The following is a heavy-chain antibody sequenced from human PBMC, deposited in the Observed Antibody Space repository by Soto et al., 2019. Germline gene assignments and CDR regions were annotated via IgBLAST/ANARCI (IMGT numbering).Heavy chain of an antibody. J-gene: IGHJ5*02. CDR3: AGRTASIYGPWFAP. CDR2: IHHTGIT. Sequence: SLTCTVSGGSMTSYYWTWIRQPPGKGLDWLGYIHHTGITNYNPSLKSRLTISVDTSKNLFSLKLNSVAAAATAVYFWAGRTASIYGPWFAPWGLGTLVTVSS. D-gene: IGHD2-21*02. V-gene: IGHV4-59*01. CDR1: GGSMTSYY.